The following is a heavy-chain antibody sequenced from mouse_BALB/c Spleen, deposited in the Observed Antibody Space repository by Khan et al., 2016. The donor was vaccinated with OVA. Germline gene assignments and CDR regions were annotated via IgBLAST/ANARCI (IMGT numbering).Heavy chain of an antibody. D-gene: IGHD2-10*01. CDR2: IWSDGST. Sequence: VQLVESGPALVAPSQSLSITCTISGFSLTDYGVHWVRQPPGKGLEWLVVIWSDGSTTYNSALKSRLSISKDNSKSQVFLKMNSLQTDDTSVYYCARQPYYHYYVMDYWGQGTSVPVSS. V-gene: IGHV2-6-1*01. CDR1: GFSLTDYG. J-gene: IGHJ4*01. CDR3: ARQPYYHYYVMDY.